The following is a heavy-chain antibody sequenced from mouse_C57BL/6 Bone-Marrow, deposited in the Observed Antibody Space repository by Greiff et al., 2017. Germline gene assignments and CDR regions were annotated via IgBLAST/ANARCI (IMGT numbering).Heavy chain of an antibody. CDR2: IYPGNSDT. D-gene: IGHD2-5*01. CDR3: TRTIVTSYYYAMDY. V-gene: IGHV1-5*01. J-gene: IGHJ4*01. Sequence: EVKVEESGTVLARPGASVKMSCKTSGYTFTSYWMHWVKQRPGQGLEWIGAIYPGNSDTSYNQKFKGKAKLTAVTSASTAYMELSSLTNEDSAVYYCTRTIVTSYYYAMDYWGQGTSVTVSS. CDR1: GYTFTSYW.